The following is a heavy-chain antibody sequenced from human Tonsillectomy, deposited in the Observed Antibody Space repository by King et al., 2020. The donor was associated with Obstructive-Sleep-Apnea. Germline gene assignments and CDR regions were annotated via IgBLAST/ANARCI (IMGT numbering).Heavy chain of an antibody. CDR1: GYTFTSYG. Sequence: QLVQSGAEVMKPGASVKVSCKASGYTFTSYGINWVRQATGQGLEWMGWMNPDSGNTGYAQKFQGRLTMNRDTSTSTAYMELTSLTSEDTAVYYCARGTTSMPAGVAYWGKGTLVTVSS. CDR2: MNPDSGNT. J-gene: IGHJ4*02. D-gene: IGHD2/OR15-2a*01. CDR3: ARGTTSMPAGVAY. V-gene: IGHV1-8*01.